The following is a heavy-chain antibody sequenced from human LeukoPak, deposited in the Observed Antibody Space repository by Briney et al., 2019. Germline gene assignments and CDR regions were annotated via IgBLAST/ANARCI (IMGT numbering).Heavy chain of an antibody. V-gene: IGHV4-39*01. CDR1: GGSISSSGYY. Sequence: SETLSLTCTVSGGSISSSGYYWGWIRQPPGKGLEWIGSIYFSGNTYYNPSLKSRVTISVDTSKNQFSLKLSSATAADTALYFCARRHTNDYGQPYFDYWGQGTLVTVSS. J-gene: IGHJ4*02. CDR2: IYFSGNT. D-gene: IGHD4/OR15-4a*01. CDR3: ARRHTNDYGQPYFDY.